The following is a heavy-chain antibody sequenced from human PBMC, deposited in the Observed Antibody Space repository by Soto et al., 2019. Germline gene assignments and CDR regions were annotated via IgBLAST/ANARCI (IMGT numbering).Heavy chain of an antibody. CDR3: ANSYGDYVSY. CDR2: IYYSGST. D-gene: IGHD4-17*01. CDR1: GGSISSSTYY. Sequence: QLQLQESGPGLVKPSETLSLTCTVSGGSISSSTYYWGWIRQPPGKGLEWIGSIYYSGSTYYNPSLKSRVTIALDTSKNPFSLKLSSVTAADTAVYYCANSYGDYVSYWGQATLVTVSS. V-gene: IGHV4-39*01. J-gene: IGHJ4*02.